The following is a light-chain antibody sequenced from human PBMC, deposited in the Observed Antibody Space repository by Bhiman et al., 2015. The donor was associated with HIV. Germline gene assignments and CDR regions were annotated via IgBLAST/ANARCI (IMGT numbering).Light chain of an antibody. CDR2: QNN. J-gene: IGLJ1*01. Sequence: SYELAQPPSVSLSPGQTATITCSGDKLGEKFASWYQQKPGQSPILIIYQNNKRASGIPERISGSNSGDTATLTISGTQAMDEADYYCQAWDSSTARVFGTGTKVTVL. CDR1: KLGEKF. V-gene: IGLV3-1*01. CDR3: QAWDSSTARV.